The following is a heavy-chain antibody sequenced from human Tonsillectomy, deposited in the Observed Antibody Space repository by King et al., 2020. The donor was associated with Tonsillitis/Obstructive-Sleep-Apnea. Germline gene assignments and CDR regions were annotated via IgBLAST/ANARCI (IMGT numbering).Heavy chain of an antibody. CDR3: AKRGDSIGWFDP. V-gene: IGHV3-23*04. CDR1: GFNFNNFA. CDR2: ISGNGDIT. Sequence: VQLVESGGVLAQPGGSLRLSYTASGFNFNNFAMTWVRQAPGKGLEWVSTISGNGDITYYADSVKGRFTISRNNSRNTVYLQMNRLRAEDTAVYYCAKRGDSIGWFDPWVQGTLVTVSS. J-gene: IGHJ5*02. D-gene: IGHD3-16*01.